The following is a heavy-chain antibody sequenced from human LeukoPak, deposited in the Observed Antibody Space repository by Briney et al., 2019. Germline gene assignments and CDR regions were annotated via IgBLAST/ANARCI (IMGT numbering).Heavy chain of an antibody. CDR3: AHGGRWLQLDY. Sequence: GGSLRLSCAASGFTFSSYGMHWVRQAPGKGLEWVAVISYDGSNKYYADSVKGRFTISRDNSKNTLYLQMNSLRAEDTDVYYCAHGGRWLQLDYWGQGTLVTVSS. D-gene: IGHD5-24*01. V-gene: IGHV3-30*03. J-gene: IGHJ4*02. CDR1: GFTFSSYG. CDR2: ISYDGSNK.